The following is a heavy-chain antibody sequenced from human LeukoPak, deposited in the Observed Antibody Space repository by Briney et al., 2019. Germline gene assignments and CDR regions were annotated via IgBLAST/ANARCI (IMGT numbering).Heavy chain of an antibody. V-gene: IGHV3-30*03. CDR3: ARDGMDV. CDR1: GFTFSSYG. J-gene: IGHJ6*02. CDR2: VSYDGSNK. Sequence: GGSLRLSCAASGFTFSSYGMHWVRQAPGKGLEWVAVVSYDGSNKYYADSVKGRFTISRDNSKNTLYLQMNSLRAEDTAVYYCARDGMDVWGQGTTVTVSS.